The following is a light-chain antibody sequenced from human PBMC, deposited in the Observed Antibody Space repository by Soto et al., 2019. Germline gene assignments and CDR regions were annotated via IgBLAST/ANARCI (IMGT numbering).Light chain of an antibody. Sequence: DIQMTQSPSSLSGSVGDRVTITCRSSQDINAYLNWYQQKPGKAPKLLIFAASSLQSGVPSRISGSGSGTDFTLTISSLQPEDVAAYYCQQSYSFPHTFGQGTKLEI. CDR2: AAS. CDR1: QDINAY. V-gene: IGKV1-39*01. CDR3: QQSYSFPHT. J-gene: IGKJ2*01.